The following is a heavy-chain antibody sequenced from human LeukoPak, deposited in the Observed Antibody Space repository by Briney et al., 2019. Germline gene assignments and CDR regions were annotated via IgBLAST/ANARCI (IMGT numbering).Heavy chain of an antibody. Sequence: PGGSLRLSCAASGFTFSSSWMGWARQAPGKGLEWVANIKEDGSWKHYAVSVQGRFTISRDNAKNSLYLQMNSLRAEDTAVYYCARERGYSGYDYFIDSPSDYWGQGTLVTVSS. CDR2: IKEDGSWK. CDR3: ARERGYSGYDYFIDSPSDY. J-gene: IGHJ4*02. CDR1: GFTFSSSW. V-gene: IGHV3-7*01. D-gene: IGHD5-12*01.